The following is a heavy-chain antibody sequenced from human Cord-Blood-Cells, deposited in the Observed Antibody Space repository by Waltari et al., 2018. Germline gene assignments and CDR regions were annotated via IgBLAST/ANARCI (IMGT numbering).Heavy chain of an antibody. CDR3: AREVSSSSSGPYYYYMDV. Sequence: QVQLVQSGAEVKKPGSSVKVSCKASGGTFSSYAISWVRQAPGQGLEWMGGIIPIFGTANYAQEFQGRGTITADESTSTAYMELSSLRSEDTAVYYCAREVSSSSSGPYYYYMDVWGKGTTVTVSS. CDR1: GGTFSSYA. CDR2: IIPIFGTA. J-gene: IGHJ6*03. D-gene: IGHD6-6*01. V-gene: IGHV1-69*01.